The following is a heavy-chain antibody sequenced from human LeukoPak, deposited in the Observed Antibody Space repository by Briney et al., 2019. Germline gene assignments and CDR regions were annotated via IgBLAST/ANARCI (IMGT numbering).Heavy chain of an antibody. D-gene: IGHD3-10*01. Sequence: GGSLRLSCAASGFAFSSYSMNWVRQAPGKGLEWVSYISSSSSGIYYVDSVKGRFTISRDNAKNSLYLQMNSLRAEDTAVYYCASNSLVRGKGTDYWGQGTLVTVSS. V-gene: IGHV3-48*04. CDR2: ISSSSSGI. CDR3: ASNSLVRGKGTDY. CDR1: GFAFSSYS. J-gene: IGHJ4*02.